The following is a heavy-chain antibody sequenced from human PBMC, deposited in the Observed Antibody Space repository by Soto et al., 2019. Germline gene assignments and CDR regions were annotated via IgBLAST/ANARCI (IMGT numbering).Heavy chain of an antibody. D-gene: IGHD4-17*01. V-gene: IGHV3-23*01. CDR3: ASSGDYVPYNWFDP. CDR2: MSGSGATT. CDR1: GFTFSTYA. Sequence: GGSLRLSCASSGFTFSTYAMSWVRQSPGKGLEWVSAMSGSGATTHHADSVKGRFTISRDNSKNTLYLQLSSVTAADTAVYYCASSGDYVPYNWFDPWGQGTLVTVSS. J-gene: IGHJ5*02.